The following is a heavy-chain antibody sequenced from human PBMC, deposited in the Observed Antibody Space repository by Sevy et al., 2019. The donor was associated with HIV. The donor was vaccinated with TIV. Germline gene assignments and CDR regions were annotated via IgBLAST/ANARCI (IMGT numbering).Heavy chain of an antibody. J-gene: IGHJ4*02. CDR1: GFTFSSYA. CDR2: ISGSGGST. CDR3: AKVRDFRSGGNFDY. D-gene: IGHD3-3*01. Sequence: GGSLRLSCAASGFTFSSYAMSCVRQAPGKGLEWVSAISGSGGSTYYADSVKGRFTISRDNSKNTLYLQMNSLRYEDTAVYYCAKVRDFRSGGNFDYWGQGTVVLVSS. V-gene: IGHV3-23*01.